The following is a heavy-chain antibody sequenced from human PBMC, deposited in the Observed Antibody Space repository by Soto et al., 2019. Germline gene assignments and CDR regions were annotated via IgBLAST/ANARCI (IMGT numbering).Heavy chain of an antibody. Sequence: QKQLVQSGGGVVQPGRSLRLSCVASGFTFSSYGMQWVRQTPGKGLEWVAVISYDGSKQYYSDSVKYRFTISRDDSKNTVYLQMNSLRAADTALYYCAKTRGYSYDYGMDVWGQGTTVTVSS. CDR2: ISYDGSKQ. V-gene: IGHV3-30*18. J-gene: IGHJ6*02. D-gene: IGHD5-18*01. CDR3: AKTRGYSYDYGMDV. CDR1: GFTFSSYG.